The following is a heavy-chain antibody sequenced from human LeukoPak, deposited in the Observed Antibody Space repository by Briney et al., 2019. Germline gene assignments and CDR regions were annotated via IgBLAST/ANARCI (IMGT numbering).Heavy chain of an antibody. V-gene: IGHV4-39*07. J-gene: IGHJ4*02. D-gene: IGHD3-22*01. CDR2: IYYSGST. CDR1: GGSISSSSYY. CDR3: ARDFHRRLYDNSGYYIY. Sequence: SETLSLTCTVSGGSISSSSYYWGWIRQPPGKGLEWIGSIYYSGSTYYNPSLKSRVTISVDTSKNQFSLKLSSVTAADTAVYYCARDFHRRLYDNSGYYIYWGQGTLVTVSS.